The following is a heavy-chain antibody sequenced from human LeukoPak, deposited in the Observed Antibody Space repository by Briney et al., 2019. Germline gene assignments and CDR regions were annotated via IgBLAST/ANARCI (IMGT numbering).Heavy chain of an antibody. Sequence: ASVKVSCKASGYTFTGYYIHWVRQAPGQGLEWMGWISPNSGDTNYAQKFQGRVTVTRDTSISTAYMEVSRLRSDDTAVYYCARGVVVAASCPGYWGQGTLVTVSS. D-gene: IGHD2-15*01. CDR2: ISPNSGDT. CDR1: GYTFTGYY. J-gene: IGHJ4*02. V-gene: IGHV1-2*02. CDR3: ARGVVVAASCPGY.